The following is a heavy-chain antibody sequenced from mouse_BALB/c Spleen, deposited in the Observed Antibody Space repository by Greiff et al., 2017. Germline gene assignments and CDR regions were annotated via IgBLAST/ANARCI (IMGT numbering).Heavy chain of an antibody. V-gene: IGHV1-7*01. CDR1: GYTFTSYW. D-gene: IGHD1-1*01. CDR2: INPSTGYT. Sequence: QVQLQQSGAELAKPGASVKMSCKASGYTFTSYWMHWVKQRPGQGLEWIGYINPSTGYTEYNQKFKDKATLTADKSSSTAYMQLSSLTSEDSAVYYCARWTYYYGSSYLFAYWGQGTLVTVSA. CDR3: ARWTYYYGSSYLFAY. J-gene: IGHJ3*01.